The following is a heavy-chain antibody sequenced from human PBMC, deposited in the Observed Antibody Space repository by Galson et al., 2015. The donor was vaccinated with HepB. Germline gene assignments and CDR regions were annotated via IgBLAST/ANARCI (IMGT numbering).Heavy chain of an antibody. CDR1: GFTFSDYY. V-gene: IGHV3-11*01. Sequence: SLRLSCADSGFTFSDYYMSWIRQAPGKGLEWVSYISSSGKTTIYYADPVKGRFTTSRDNAKNSLYLQMNSLRAEDTAVYYCARTALGWFDPWGQGTLVTVSS. CDR2: ISSSGKTTI. J-gene: IGHJ5*02. CDR3: ARTALGWFDP. D-gene: IGHD6-25*01.